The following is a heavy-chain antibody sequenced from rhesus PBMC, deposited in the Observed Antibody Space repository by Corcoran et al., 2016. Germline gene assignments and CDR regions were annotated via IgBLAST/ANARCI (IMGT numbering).Heavy chain of an antibody. CDR3: AAVASGSLTRGYYFDY. Sequence: QEQLVQSGAEVKKPGASVKVSCKASGYIFTSYVISWLRQAPGQGVEWMGVIHPGYGSTRYAQKFQGRVTITADMSTSTGYMGLSSLSSEDMAVYYCAAVASGSLTRGYYFDYWGQGVLVTVSS. CDR2: IHPGYGST. D-gene: IGHD6-25*01. J-gene: IGHJ4*01. CDR1: GYIFTSYV. V-gene: IGHV1-70*01.